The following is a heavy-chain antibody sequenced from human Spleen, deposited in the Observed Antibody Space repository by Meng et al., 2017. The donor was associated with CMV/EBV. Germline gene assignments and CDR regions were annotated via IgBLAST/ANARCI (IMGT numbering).Heavy chain of an antibody. J-gene: IGHJ4*02. D-gene: IGHD2-15*01. Sequence: GGSLRLSCAASGFTFTNYNMHWVRQAPGKGLEWVSSISSSSTYIYYADSVKGRFTISRDNAKNSLYLQMNSLRAEDTAVYYCARDVGSGGNYFYSGYLDYWGQGTLVTVSS. CDR2: ISSSSTYI. CDR3: ARDVGSGGNYFYSGYLDY. CDR1: GFTFTNYN. V-gene: IGHV3-21*01.